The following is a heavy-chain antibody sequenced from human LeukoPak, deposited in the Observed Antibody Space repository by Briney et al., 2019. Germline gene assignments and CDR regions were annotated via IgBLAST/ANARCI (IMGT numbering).Heavy chain of an antibody. CDR3: ARGLNWFDP. J-gene: IGHJ5*02. Sequence: PSETLSLTCAVSGYSISSGYYWGWIRPPPGKGLEWIGYIYYSGSTNYNPSLKSRVTISVDTSKNQFSLKLSSVTAADTAVYYCARGLNWFDPWGQGTLVTVSS. CDR1: GYSISSGYY. CDR2: IYYSGST. V-gene: IGHV4-38-2*01.